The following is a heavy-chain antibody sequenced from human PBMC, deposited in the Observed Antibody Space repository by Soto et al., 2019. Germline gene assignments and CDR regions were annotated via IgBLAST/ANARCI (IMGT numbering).Heavy chain of an antibody. CDR2: IIPNDGGT. J-gene: IGHJ5*02. D-gene: IGHD3-22*01. V-gene: IGHV1-2*02. CDR1: GYSFTDHY. Sequence: QVQLVQSGAEVKKPGASVKISCKASGYSFTDHYIHWIRQAPGQGLEWMGWIIPNDGGTKYAQKFQDRFNMTRDTSITTAYMDLSRLRSDDTAVYYCARGAFDRSGNYLARWFDP. CDR3: ARGAFDRSGNYLARWFDP.